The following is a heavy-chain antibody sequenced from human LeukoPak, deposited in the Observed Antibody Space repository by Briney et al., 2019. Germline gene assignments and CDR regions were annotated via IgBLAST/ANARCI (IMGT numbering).Heavy chain of an antibody. J-gene: IGHJ4*02. CDR2: ISSSSSYI. CDR1: GFTFSSYS. D-gene: IGHD3-10*01. V-gene: IGHV3-21*01. CDR3: ARGCRRFGEYDY. Sequence: NPGGSLRLSCAASGFTFSSYSMNWVRQAPGKGLEWVSSISSSSSYIYYADSVKGRFTISRDNAKNSLYLQMNSLRAEDTAVYYCARGCRRFGEYDYWGQGTLVTVSS.